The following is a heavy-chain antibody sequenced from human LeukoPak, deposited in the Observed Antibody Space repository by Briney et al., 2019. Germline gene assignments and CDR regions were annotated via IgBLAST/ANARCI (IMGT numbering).Heavy chain of an antibody. CDR3: ARVGTRYYYDSSGYSPGRAFDI. CDR1: GGSISSYY. D-gene: IGHD3-22*01. CDR2: IYTSGST. J-gene: IGHJ3*02. Sequence: SETLSLTCTVSGGSISSYYWSWIRQPAGKGLEWIGRIYTSGSTNYNPSLKSRVTMSVDTSKNQFSLKLSSVTAADTAVYYCARVGTRYYYDSSGYSPGRAFDIWGQGTMVTVSS. V-gene: IGHV4-4*07.